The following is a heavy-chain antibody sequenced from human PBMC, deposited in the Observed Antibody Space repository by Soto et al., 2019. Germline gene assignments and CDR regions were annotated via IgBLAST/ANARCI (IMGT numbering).Heavy chain of an antibody. CDR3: ASLKKGLYGDYGLYYFEY. D-gene: IGHD4-17*01. Sequence: SSETLSLTCTVSGGSVSSGSYYWSWIRQPPGKGLEWIGYIYYSGSTNYNPSLKSRVTISVDTSKNQFSLKLSSVTAADTAVYYCASLKKGLYGDYGLYYFEYWGQGTLVTVSS. J-gene: IGHJ4*02. V-gene: IGHV4-61*01. CDR2: IYYSGST. CDR1: GGSVSSGSYY.